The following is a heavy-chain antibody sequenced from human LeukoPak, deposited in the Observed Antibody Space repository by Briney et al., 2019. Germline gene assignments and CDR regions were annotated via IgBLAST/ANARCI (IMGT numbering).Heavy chain of an antibody. CDR1: GFTVSGSW. CDR2: INNDGSST. Sequence: GGSLRLSCAASGFTVSGSWIHWVRQAPGKGLLWVSLINNDGSSTTYADPVKGRFTISRDSAKNTLYLQMNSLRVDDTAMYYCARAGPNWRIDYWGQGTLVTVSS. CDR3: ARAGPNWRIDY. V-gene: IGHV3-74*01. J-gene: IGHJ4*02. D-gene: IGHD2-8*01.